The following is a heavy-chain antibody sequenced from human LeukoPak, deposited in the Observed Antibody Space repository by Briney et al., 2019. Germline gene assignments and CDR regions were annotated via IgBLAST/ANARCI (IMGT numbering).Heavy chain of an antibody. Sequence: SETLSLTCTVSGVSVSSNYWSWIRQAPGKGLEWIGYMYHTGSGSYNPSLKSRVTISVDTSKNQFSLDVNSVTGADSAVYYCARWALKSAFDLWGQGTTVTVAS. J-gene: IGHJ3*01. V-gene: IGHV4-59*02. CDR3: ARWALKSAFDL. CDR1: GVSVSSNY. CDR2: MYHTGSG.